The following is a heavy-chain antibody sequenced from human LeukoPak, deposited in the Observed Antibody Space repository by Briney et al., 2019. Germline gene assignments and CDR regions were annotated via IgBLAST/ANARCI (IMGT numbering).Heavy chain of an antibody. J-gene: IGHJ4*02. CDR3: ARPGYRSRYFDY. D-gene: IGHD6-19*01. V-gene: IGHV5-51*01. CDR2: INPGDSET. CDR1: GYSFTSYW. Sequence: GESPKISFKGSGYSFTSYWIGWVRQMPGRGLEWMGIINPGDSETKYSASFQGQVAISADKSISTAYLQWSSLKASDTAMYYCARPGYRSRYFDYWGQGTLVSVSS.